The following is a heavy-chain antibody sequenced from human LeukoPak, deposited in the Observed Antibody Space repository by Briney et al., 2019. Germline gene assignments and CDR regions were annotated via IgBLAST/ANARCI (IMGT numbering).Heavy chain of an antibody. J-gene: IGHJ4*02. CDR2: IKQDGSEK. CDR1: GFTFSSYW. CDR3: ARDGAPDAHCSSTSCAIR. D-gene: IGHD2-2*01. V-gene: IGHV3-7*01. Sequence: GGSLRLSCAASGFTFSSYWMNWVRQAPGKGLEWVANIKQDGSEKYYVDSVKGRFTISRDNAKNSLYLQMSSLRVEDTAVYYCARDGAPDAHCSSTSCAIRWGQGTLVTVSS.